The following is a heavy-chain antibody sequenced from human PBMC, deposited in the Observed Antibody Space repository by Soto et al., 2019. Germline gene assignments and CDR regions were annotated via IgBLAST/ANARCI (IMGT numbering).Heavy chain of an antibody. CDR2: INAGNGNA. CDR1: GYTFTNYA. J-gene: IGHJ5*02. Sequence: ASVKVSCKASGYTFTNYAMHWVRQAPGQRLEWMGWINAGNGNAKYSQKFQGRVTITRDTSASTDYMELSSLRSEDTAVYSCAILRYFGEGMGFDLWGQGTLVTVSS. CDR3: AILRYFGEGMGFDL. V-gene: IGHV1-3*01. D-gene: IGHD3-9*01.